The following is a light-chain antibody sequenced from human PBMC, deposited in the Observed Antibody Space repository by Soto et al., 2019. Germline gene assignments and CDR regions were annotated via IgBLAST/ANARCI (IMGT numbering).Light chain of an antibody. J-gene: IGKJ1*01. CDR2: GAS. CDR1: QSVSNNY. Sequence: EIVLTQSPGTLSLSPGERATLSCRASQSVSNNYLAWYQQKPGQAPRLLIYGASNRATGIPDRFSGSGSGTDITLTISRLEPEGCAVYSCQQYGSSGTFGKGTKVEIK. V-gene: IGKV3-20*01. CDR3: QQYGSSGT.